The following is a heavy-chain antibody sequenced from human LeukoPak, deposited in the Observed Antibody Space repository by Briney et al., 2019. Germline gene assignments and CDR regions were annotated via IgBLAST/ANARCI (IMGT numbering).Heavy chain of an antibody. CDR3: ARPQKGPRDAFDI. J-gene: IGHJ3*02. V-gene: IGHV3-21*01. Sequence: GGSLRLSCAASRFTFSSYSMNWVRQAPGEGLEWVSSINSISSYIYYADSVKGRFTISRDNAKNSLYLQMNSLRAEDTAVYYCARPQKGPRDAFDIWGQGTMVTVSS. CDR2: INSISSYI. CDR1: RFTFSSYS.